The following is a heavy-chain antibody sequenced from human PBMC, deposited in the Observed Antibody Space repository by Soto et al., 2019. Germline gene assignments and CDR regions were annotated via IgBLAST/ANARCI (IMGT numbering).Heavy chain of an antibody. V-gene: IGHV3-33*01. J-gene: IGHJ3*02. D-gene: IGHD3-3*01. CDR3: ARDGARITIFGVVHDAFDI. Sequence: GGSLRLSCIASGFTFSSYGIHWVRQTPGKGLEWVAVIWYDGVKKHYAESVEGRFTISRDNSKSTLYLQMNSLRAEDTAVYYCARDGARITIFGVVHDAFDIWGQGTMVTVSS. CDR2: IWYDGVKK. CDR1: GFTFSSYG.